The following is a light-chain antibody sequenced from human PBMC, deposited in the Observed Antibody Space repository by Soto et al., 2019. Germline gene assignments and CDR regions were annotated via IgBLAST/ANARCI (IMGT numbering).Light chain of an antibody. V-gene: IGKV3D-20*01. CDR1: QSVRSSF. CDR2: DAS. J-gene: IGKJ5*01. Sequence: EIVLTQSPATLSLSPGERATLSCGASQSVRSSFLAWYQQKPGLAPRLLIYDASSRVTGIPDRFSGSGSGTDFNLTITRLEPEYFAVYYCQQYGTSPITFGQGTQLEVK. CDR3: QQYGTSPIT.